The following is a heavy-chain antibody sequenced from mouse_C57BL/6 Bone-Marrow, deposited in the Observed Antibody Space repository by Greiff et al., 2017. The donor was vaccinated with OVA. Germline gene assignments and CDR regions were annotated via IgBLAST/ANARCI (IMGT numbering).Heavy chain of an antibody. D-gene: IGHD1-1*01. CDR3: ASLGSSYVGFAY. J-gene: IGHJ3*01. V-gene: IGHV5-15*01. Sequence: DVKLVESGGGLVQPGGSLKLSCAASGFTFSDYGMAWVRQAPRKGPEWVAFISNLAYSIYYADTVTGRFTLSRENAKNTLYLERSSLRSEDTAMYYCASLGSSYVGFAYWGQGTLVTVSA. CDR1: GFTFSDYG. CDR2: ISNLAYSI.